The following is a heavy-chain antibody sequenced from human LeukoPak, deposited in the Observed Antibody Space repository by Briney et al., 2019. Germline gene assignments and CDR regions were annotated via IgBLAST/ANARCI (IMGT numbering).Heavy chain of an antibody. D-gene: IGHD4-17*01. CDR2: ISGSGGST. CDR3: AKDPYSTVTTIDY. V-gene: IGHV3-23*01. CDR1: GFTFSSYG. Sequence: GGSLRLSCAASGFTFSSYGMSWVRQAPGKGLEWVSAISGSGGSTYYADSVKGRFTISRDNSKNTLYLQMNSLRAEDTAVYYCAKDPYSTVTTIDYWGQGTLVTVSS. J-gene: IGHJ4*02.